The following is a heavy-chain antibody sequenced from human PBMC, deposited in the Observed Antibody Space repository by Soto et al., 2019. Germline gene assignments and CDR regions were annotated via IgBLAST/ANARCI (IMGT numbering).Heavy chain of an antibody. CDR3: ARAPYYDILTGYYYYYGMDV. Sequence: GASVKVSCKASGYTFTSYYMHWVRQAPGQGLERMGIINPSGGSTSYAQKFQGRVTMTRDTSTSTVYMELSSLRSEDTAVYYCARAPYYDILTGYYYYYGMDVWGQGTTVTVSS. J-gene: IGHJ6*02. V-gene: IGHV1-46*01. CDR1: GYTFTSYY. D-gene: IGHD3-9*01. CDR2: INPSGGST.